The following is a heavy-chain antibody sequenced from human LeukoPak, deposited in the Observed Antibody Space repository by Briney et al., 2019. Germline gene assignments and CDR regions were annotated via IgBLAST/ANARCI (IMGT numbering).Heavy chain of an antibody. Sequence: QPGGSLRLSCAASGFTFSSYAMSWVRQAPGKGLEWVSAISGSGGSTYYADSVKGRFTISRDNSKNTLYLQMNSLRAEDTAVYYCAKWPGIAVAGTSLAGYWGQGTLVTVSS. CDR2: ISGSGGST. CDR3: AKWPGIAVAGTSLAGY. CDR1: GFTFSSYA. J-gene: IGHJ4*02. V-gene: IGHV3-23*01. D-gene: IGHD6-19*01.